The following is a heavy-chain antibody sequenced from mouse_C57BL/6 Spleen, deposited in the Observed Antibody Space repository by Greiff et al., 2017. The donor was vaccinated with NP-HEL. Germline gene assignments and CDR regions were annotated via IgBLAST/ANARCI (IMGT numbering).Heavy chain of an antibody. CDR2: IHPNSGST. J-gene: IGHJ1*03. CDR1: GYTFTSYW. V-gene: IGHV1-64*01. CDR3: ARKEITTVALDV. D-gene: IGHD1-1*01. Sequence: QVQLQQPGAELVKPGASVKLSCKASGYTFTSYWMHWVKQRPGQGLEWIGMIHPNSGSTNYNEKFKSKATLTVDKSSSTAYMQLSSLTSEDSAVYYCARKEITTVALDVWGTGTTVTVSS.